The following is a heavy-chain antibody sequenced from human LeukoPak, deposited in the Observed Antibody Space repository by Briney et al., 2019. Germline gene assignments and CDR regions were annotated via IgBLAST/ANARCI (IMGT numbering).Heavy chain of an antibody. CDR2: ISSSSSYI. V-gene: IGHV3-21*01. CDR1: GFTFSSYS. D-gene: IGHD4-17*01. Sequence: GGSLRLSCAASGFTFSSYSMNWVRQAPGKGLEWVSSISSSSSYIYYAGSVKGRFTISRDNAKNSLYLQMNSLRAEDTAVYYCARDLRDYGDYVGGTFDYWGQGTLVTVSS. J-gene: IGHJ4*02. CDR3: ARDLRDYGDYVGGTFDY.